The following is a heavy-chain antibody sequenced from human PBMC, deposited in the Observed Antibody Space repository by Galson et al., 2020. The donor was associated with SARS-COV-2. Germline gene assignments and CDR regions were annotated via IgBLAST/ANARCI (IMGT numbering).Heavy chain of an antibody. Sequence: ETSETLSLTCNVSGGSISSGTYYWGWIRQSPGKGLEWIGSIYYSGTTYYNPPLKSRVTISVDTSNNHFSLELTSMTAADAALYYCARHPEYYGALDFWGRGTLVTVSS. CDR1: GGSISSGTYY. CDR2: IYYSGTT. CDR3: ARHPEYYGALDF. D-gene: IGHD3-16*01. V-gene: IGHV4-39*01. J-gene: IGHJ2*01.